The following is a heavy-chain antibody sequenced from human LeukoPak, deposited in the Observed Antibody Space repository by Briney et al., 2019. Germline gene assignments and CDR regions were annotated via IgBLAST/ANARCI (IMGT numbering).Heavy chain of an antibody. D-gene: IGHD2-15*01. V-gene: IGHV4-39*01. J-gene: IGHJ4*02. Sequence: PSETLSLTCTVSGGSISSSSYYWGWIRQPPGKGLEWIGSFYYSGSTYYKPSLKNRVTISVDTSKNLFSLKLSSVTAADTAVYYCARHDGSVVDAKGSYAFDYWGQGTLVTVSS. CDR2: FYYSGST. CDR1: GGSISSSSYY. CDR3: ARHDGSVVDAKGSYAFDY.